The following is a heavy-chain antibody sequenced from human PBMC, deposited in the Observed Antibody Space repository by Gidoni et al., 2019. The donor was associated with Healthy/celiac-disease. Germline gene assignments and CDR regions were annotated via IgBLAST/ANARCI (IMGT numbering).Heavy chain of an antibody. CDR3: AKDQGSSWYILLDY. CDR2: ISGSGGST. D-gene: IGHD6-13*01. Sequence: EVQLLESGGGLGQPGGSLRLSCAASAFTFSSYAMSWVRQAPGKGLVWVSAISGSGGSTYYAEAVKGRFTISRDNSKNTLYLQMNSLRAEDTAVYYCAKDQGSSWYILLDYWGQGTLVTVSS. V-gene: IGHV3-23*01. J-gene: IGHJ4*02. CDR1: AFTFSSYA.